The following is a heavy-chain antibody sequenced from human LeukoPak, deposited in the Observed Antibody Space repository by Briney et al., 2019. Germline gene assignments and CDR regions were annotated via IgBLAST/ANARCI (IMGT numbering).Heavy chain of an antibody. CDR1: GFTFSSYS. Sequence: GGSLRLSCAASGFTFSSYSMNWVRQAPGKGLEWVAVISHDGNNKYYADSVKGRFTISRDNSKNTLYLQMNSLRADDTAVYYCARNGDGLDALDIWGQGTMVTVSS. D-gene: IGHD7-27*01. CDR3: ARNGDGLDALDI. J-gene: IGHJ3*02. V-gene: IGHV3-30*03. CDR2: ISHDGNNK.